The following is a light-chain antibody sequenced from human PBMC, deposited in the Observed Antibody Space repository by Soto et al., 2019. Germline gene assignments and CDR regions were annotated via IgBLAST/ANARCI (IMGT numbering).Light chain of an antibody. CDR2: DKN. CDR1: SSNIGAGYD. Sequence: QSVLTQPPSVSGAPGQRVTISCTGSSSNIGAGYDVHWYQQLPETAPKLLIYDKNNRPSGVPDRFSGSKSGTSASLAITGLQAEDEADYYCQSYDSSLSAYVFGTGTKLTVL. CDR3: QSYDSSLSAYV. V-gene: IGLV1-40*01. J-gene: IGLJ1*01.